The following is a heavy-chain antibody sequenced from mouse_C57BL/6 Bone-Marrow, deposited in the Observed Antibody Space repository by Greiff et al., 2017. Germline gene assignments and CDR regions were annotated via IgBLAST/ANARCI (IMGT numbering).Heavy chain of an antibody. J-gene: IGHJ4*01. Sequence: EVQLVESGPELVKPGASVKISCKASGYSFTGYYMHWVKQSHGNILDWIGYIYPYNGVSSYNQKFKGKATLTVDKSSSTAYMELRSLTSEDSAVYYCARWRWGYGHYYAMDYWGQGTSVTVSS. V-gene: IGHV1-31*01. CDR2: IYPYNGVS. D-gene: IGHD2-2*01. CDR3: ARWRWGYGHYYAMDY. CDR1: GYSFTGYY.